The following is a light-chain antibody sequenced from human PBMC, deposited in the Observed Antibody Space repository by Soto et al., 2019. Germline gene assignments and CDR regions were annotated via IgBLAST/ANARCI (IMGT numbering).Light chain of an antibody. Sequence: DIQMTQSPSTLSASVGDRVTITCRASQSISSWLAWYQQKPGKVPKLLIYKASSLQSGVPSRFSGSGSGTEFTLTISSLQPDDFATYYCQQYNSFSSLTFGGGTKVEIK. CDR2: KAS. CDR3: QQYNSFSSLT. CDR1: QSISSW. V-gene: IGKV1-5*03. J-gene: IGKJ4*01.